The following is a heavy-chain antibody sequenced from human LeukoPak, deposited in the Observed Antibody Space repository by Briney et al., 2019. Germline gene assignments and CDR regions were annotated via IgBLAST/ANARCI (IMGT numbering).Heavy chain of an antibody. CDR3: ARGGYYDSSGYYFDY. J-gene: IGHJ4*02. CDR1: GGSFSGYY. CDR2: INHSGST. D-gene: IGHD3-22*01. Sequence: SETLSLTCAVYGGSFSGYYWSWIRHPPGKGLEWIGEINHSGSTNYNPSLKSRVTISVDTSKNQFSLKLSSVTAADTAVYYCARGGYYDSSGYYFDYWGQGTLVTVSS. V-gene: IGHV4-34*01.